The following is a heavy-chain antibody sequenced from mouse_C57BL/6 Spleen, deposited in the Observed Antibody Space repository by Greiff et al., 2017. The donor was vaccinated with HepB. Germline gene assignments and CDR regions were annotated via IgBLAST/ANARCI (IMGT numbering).Heavy chain of an antibody. CDR1: GYTFTGYW. Sequence: LMESGAELMKPGASVKPSCKATGYTFTGYWIEWVKQRPGHGLEWIGEILPGSGSTNYNEKFKGKATFTADTSSNTAYMQLSSLTTEDSAIYYCARRYYYGSRDYWGQGTTLTVSS. V-gene: IGHV1-9*01. D-gene: IGHD1-1*01. CDR2: ILPGSGST. J-gene: IGHJ2*01. CDR3: ARRYYYGSRDY.